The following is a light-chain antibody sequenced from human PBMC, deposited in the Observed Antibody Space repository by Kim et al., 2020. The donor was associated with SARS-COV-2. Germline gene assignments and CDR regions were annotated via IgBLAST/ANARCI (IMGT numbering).Light chain of an antibody. CDR1: QSVSSN. CDR2: GAS. Sequence: EIVMTQSPATLSVSPGERATLSCKASQSVSSNLAWYQQKPGQAPRLVIYGASTRATGIPARFSGSGSGIEFTLTISSLQSEDSAVYSCQQYTYWPFTFGQGTKLEI. J-gene: IGKJ2*01. V-gene: IGKV3-15*01. CDR3: QQYTYWPFT.